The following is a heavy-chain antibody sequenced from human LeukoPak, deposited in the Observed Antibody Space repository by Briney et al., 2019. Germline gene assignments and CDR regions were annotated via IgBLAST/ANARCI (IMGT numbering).Heavy chain of an antibody. D-gene: IGHD3-10*01. CDR3: ARGPYYYGSGSYWNWFDP. V-gene: IGHV4-34*01. CDR1: GGSFSGYY. J-gene: IGHJ5*02. CDR2: INHSGST. Sequence: SETLSLTCDVYGGSFSGYYWSWIRQPPGKGLEWNGEINHSGSTNYSPSLKSRVTISVDTSKNQFSLKLSSVTAADTAVYYCARGPYYYGSGSYWNWFDPWGQGTLVTVSS.